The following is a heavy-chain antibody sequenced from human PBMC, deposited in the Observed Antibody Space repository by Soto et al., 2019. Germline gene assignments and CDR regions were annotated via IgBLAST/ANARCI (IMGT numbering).Heavy chain of an antibody. D-gene: IGHD5-18*01. CDR2: IWYDGTQK. CDR3: SWFDP. J-gene: IGHJ5*02. Sequence: GGSLRLSCEASGFTFNTYSMHWVRQPPGKGLEWLAAIWYDGTQKYYADSVKGRFIISRDNSKKTLYLEMNSLRDKLDTAMVTSWFDPWGQGTLVTVSS. CDR1: GFTFNTYS. V-gene: IGHV3-33*01.